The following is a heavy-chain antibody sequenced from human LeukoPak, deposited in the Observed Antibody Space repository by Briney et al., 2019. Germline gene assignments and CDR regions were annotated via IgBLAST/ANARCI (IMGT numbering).Heavy chain of an antibody. V-gene: IGHV3-23*01. CDR3: AKNGDRGAYCSGGSCYPYYYYNMDV. D-gene: IGHD2-15*01. CDR1: AFTFSSYA. Sequence: PGGSLRLSCAASAFTFSSYAMSWVRQAPGKGLEWVSAISGSGATTYYADTVKGRFTISRDNSKNTLYLQMNSLRAEDTAIYYCAKNGDRGAYCSGGSCYPYYYYNMDVWGKGTTVTISS. CDR2: ISGSGATT. J-gene: IGHJ6*03.